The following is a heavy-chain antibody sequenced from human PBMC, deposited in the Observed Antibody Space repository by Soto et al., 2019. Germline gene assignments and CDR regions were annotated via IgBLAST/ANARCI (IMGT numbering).Heavy chain of an antibody. D-gene: IGHD3-3*01. Sequence: QVQLVESGGGVVQPGRSLRLSCAASGFTFSSYGMHWVRQAPGKGLEWVAIISYDGSNKYYADSVKGRFTISRDNSKNTLYLQMNSLRPEDTAVYYCAKDLLRDLEWLLNDAFDNWGQGTMVTVSS. CDR2: ISYDGSNK. J-gene: IGHJ3*02. V-gene: IGHV3-30*18. CDR1: GFTFSSYG. CDR3: AKDLLRDLEWLLNDAFDN.